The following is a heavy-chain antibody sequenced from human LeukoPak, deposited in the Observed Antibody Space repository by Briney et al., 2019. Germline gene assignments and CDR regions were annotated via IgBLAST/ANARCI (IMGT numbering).Heavy chain of an antibody. CDR1: GFTLSSYD. CDR2: ISSSISYI. V-gene: IGHV3-48*03. J-gene: IGHJ4*02. CDR3: ARGGYYYDSSGYSYFDY. Sequence: VGCLRLSCAASGFTLSSYDMKSVCESPEKRVEWVSYISSSISYIYYADSVNGRFTISRDNAKNSLYLQMNSLRAEDTAVYYCARGGYYYDSSGYSYFDYWGQGTLVTVSS. D-gene: IGHD3-22*01.